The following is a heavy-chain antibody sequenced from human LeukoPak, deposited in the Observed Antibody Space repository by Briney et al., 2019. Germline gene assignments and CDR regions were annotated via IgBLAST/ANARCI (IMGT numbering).Heavy chain of an antibody. J-gene: IGHJ4*02. D-gene: IGHD6-19*01. CDR2: ISTYNGNT. CDR1: GYNFFTYG. CDR3: ARDYSSGWPNSDY. V-gene: IGHV1-18*01. Sequence: GASVKVSCKASGYNFFTYGITWVRQAPGQGLEWMGWISTYNGNTNYAQKLQGRVTMTTDTSTSTAYMELRSLRSDDTAVYYCARDYSSGWPNSDYWGQGTLVTVSS.